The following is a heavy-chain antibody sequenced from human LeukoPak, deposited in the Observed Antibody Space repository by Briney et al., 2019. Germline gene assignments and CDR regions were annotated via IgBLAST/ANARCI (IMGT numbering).Heavy chain of an antibody. Sequence: ASVKVSCKASGGTFSSYAISWVRQAPGQGLEWMGWISAYNGNTNYAQKLQGRVTMTTDTSTSTAYMELRSLRSDDTAVYYCARDSSGTTYSFSRRFDYWGQGTLVTVSS. J-gene: IGHJ4*02. D-gene: IGHD1-7*01. V-gene: IGHV1-18*01. CDR1: GGTFSSYA. CDR3: ARDSSGTTYSFSRRFDY. CDR2: ISAYNGNT.